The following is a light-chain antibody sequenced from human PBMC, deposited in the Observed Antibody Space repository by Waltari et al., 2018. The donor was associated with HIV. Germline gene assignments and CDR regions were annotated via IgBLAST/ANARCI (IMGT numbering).Light chain of an antibody. J-gene: IGLJ2*01. CDR1: NIGSKR. CDR3: QVWDSNSDQVV. Sequence: SYVLTQSPSVSLAPGRTARLTCGGNNIGSKRVHWYQQKPGQAPVLVIYDDDDRPSGIPERLSGTTSENRAILTICGVEVGDEADYYCQVWDSNSDQVVFGGGTRLTVL. CDR2: DDD. V-gene: IGLV3-21*01.